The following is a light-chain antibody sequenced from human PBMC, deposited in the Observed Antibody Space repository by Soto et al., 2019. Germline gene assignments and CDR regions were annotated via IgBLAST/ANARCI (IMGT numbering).Light chain of an antibody. CDR3: CSYTTSSTVV. V-gene: IGLV2-23*02. Sequence: QSALTQPASVSGSPGQSITLSCTGTSSDVGSYNLVSWYQQHPGKAPKLMIYEVSKRPSGVSNRFSASKSGNTASLTISGLQAEDEADYYCCSYTTSSTVVFGGGTKLTVL. J-gene: IGLJ3*02. CDR1: SSDVGSYNL. CDR2: EVS.